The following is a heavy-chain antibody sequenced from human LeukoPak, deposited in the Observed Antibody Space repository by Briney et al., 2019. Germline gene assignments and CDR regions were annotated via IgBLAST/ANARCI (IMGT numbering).Heavy chain of an antibody. CDR1: GGSISSYY. J-gene: IGHJ3*02. Sequence: SGTLSLTCTVSGGSISSYYWSWIRQPPGKGLEWIGYIYYSGSTNYNPSLKSRVTISVDTSKNQFSLKLSSVTAADTAVYYCARDLINYYDSSGYYYAFDIWGQGTMVTVSS. V-gene: IGHV4-59*01. CDR2: IYYSGST. CDR3: ARDLINYYDSSGYYYAFDI. D-gene: IGHD3-22*01.